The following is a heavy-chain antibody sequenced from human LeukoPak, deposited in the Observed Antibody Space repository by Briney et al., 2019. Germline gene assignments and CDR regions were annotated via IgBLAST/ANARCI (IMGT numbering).Heavy chain of an antibody. CDR3: ARVVPDTPYYYYGMDV. Sequence: AGGSLRLSCAASGFTFSSYSMNWARQAPGKGLEWVSSISSRSGYTYDADSVKGRFTISRDNAKNSLYLQMNSLRAEDTAVYYCARVVPDTPYYYYGMDVWGQGITVTVSS. V-gene: IGHV3-21*01. CDR1: GFTFSSYS. CDR2: ISSRSGYT. J-gene: IGHJ6*02. D-gene: IGHD2-15*01.